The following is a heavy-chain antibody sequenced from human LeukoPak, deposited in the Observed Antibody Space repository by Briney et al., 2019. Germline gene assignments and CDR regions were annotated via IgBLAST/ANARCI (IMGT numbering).Heavy chain of an antibody. V-gene: IGHV1-2*02. CDR1: GYTFTGYY. CDR2: INPNSGGT. J-gene: IGHJ6*03. D-gene: IGHD2-8*01. Sequence: ASVKVSCKASGYTFTGYYMHWVRQAPGQGLEWMGWINPNSGGTNYAQKFQGRVTITADESTSTAYMELSRLRSDDTAVYYCARGVFYYYYMDVWGKGTTVTVSS. CDR3: ARGVFYYYYMDV.